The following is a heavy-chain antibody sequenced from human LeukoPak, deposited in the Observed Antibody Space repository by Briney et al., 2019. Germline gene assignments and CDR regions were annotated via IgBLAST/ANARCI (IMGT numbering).Heavy chain of an antibody. J-gene: IGHJ5*02. V-gene: IGHV4-38-2*01. D-gene: IGHD2-21*02. Sequence: SETLSLTCAVCGYLKSSGHDRGWIRPPPGKGLEWIGSIYHSGSTHYNPSLTSRVTISVDTSKNQFSLKLSSVTAADTAAEYCWTHKTKVVTAKSIDTRGQGTLVTVSS. CDR1: GYLKSSGHD. CDR3: WTHKTKVVTAKSIDT. CDR2: IYHSGST.